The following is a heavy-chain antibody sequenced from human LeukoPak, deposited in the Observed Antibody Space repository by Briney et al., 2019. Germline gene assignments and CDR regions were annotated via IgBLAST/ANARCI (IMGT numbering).Heavy chain of an antibody. CDR3: AKLDYYDSSGPPGY. D-gene: IGHD3-22*01. CDR2: ISGSGNRT. Sequence: GGSLRLSCAASGFTFSSYAMSWVRQAPGKGLEWVSSISGSGNRTYYADSVKGRFTISRDNSKNTLFLQMNSLRAEDTAVYYCAKLDYYDSSGPPGYWGQGTLVTVSS. V-gene: IGHV3-23*01. J-gene: IGHJ4*02. CDR1: GFTFSSYA.